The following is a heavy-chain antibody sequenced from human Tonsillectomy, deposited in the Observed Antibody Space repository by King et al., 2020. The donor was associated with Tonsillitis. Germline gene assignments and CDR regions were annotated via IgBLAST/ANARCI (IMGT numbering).Heavy chain of an antibody. J-gene: IGHJ4*02. CDR1: GFTFCSYS. Sequence: VQLVESGGGLVKPGGSLRLSCAASGFTFCSYSMNWVRQAPGKGLEWVSSISSSSSYIYYADSVKGRFTISRDNAKNSLYLQMNSLRAEDTAVYYCASYCGGDCYSNYWGQGTLVTVSS. CDR3: ASYCGGDCYSNY. V-gene: IGHV3-21*01. D-gene: IGHD2-21*02. CDR2: ISSSSSYI.